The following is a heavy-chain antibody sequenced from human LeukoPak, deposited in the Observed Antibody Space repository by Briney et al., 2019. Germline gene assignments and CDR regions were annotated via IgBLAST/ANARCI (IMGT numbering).Heavy chain of an antibody. CDR2: IYTSGST. CDR1: GGSISSGSYS. CDR3: ARDWDGSGSSWFDP. D-gene: IGHD3-10*01. J-gene: IGHJ5*02. V-gene: IGHV4-61*02. Sequence: SETLSLTCTVSGGSISSGSYSWSWIRQPAGKGLEWIGRIYTSGSTNYNPSLKSRVTISVDTSKNQFSLKLSSVTAADTAVYYCARDWDGSGSSWFDPWGQGTLVTVSS.